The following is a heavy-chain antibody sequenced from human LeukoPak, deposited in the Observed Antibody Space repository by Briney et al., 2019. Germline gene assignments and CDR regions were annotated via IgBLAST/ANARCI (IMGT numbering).Heavy chain of an antibody. J-gene: IGHJ4*02. V-gene: IGHV1-69*13. D-gene: IGHD3-3*01. CDR3: ATSPPVYDFWSGYIDY. Sequence: SVKVSCKASGGTFSSYAISWVRQAPGQGLEWMGGIIPIFGTANYAQKFQGRVTITADESTSTAYMELSSLRSEDTAVYYCATSPPVYDFWSGYIDYWGQGTLVTVSS. CDR2: IIPIFGTA. CDR1: GGTFSSYA.